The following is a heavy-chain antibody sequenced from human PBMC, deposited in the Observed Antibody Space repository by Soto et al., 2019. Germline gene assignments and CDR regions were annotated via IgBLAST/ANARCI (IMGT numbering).Heavy chain of an antibody. V-gene: IGHV3-15*05. CDR3: TAAATTVTTIDY. J-gene: IGHJ4*02. CDR2: IKRNSDGATT. Sequence: EVQLVESGGGFVQPGGSLRVSCVVSGFTFRNAWMAWVRQAPGKGLEWVGRIKRNSDGATTDYAAPVKGRFTISREESKNTLQLPMNSLKNEDTALYYCTAAATTVTTIDYWGQGTLVTVSS. D-gene: IGHD4-17*01. CDR1: GFTFRNAW.